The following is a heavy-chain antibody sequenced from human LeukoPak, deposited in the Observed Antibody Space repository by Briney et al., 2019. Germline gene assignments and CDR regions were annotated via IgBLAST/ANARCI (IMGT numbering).Heavy chain of an antibody. CDR2: INHSGST. J-gene: IGHJ4*02. CDR3: ARGYDILTGYYT. CDR1: GGSFSGYY. Sequence: SETLSLTCAVYGGSFSGYYWSWIRQPPGKGLEWIGEINHSGSTNYNPSLKSRVTISVDTSKNQFSLKLSSVAAADTAVYYCARGYDILTGYYTWGKVTLVTVSS. V-gene: IGHV4-34*01. D-gene: IGHD3-9*01.